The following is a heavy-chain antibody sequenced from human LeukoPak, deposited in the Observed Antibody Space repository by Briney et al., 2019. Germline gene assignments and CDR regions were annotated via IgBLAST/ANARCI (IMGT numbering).Heavy chain of an antibody. Sequence: PSETLSLTCTVSGGSISSYYWSWIRQPAGKGLEWIGRIYTSGSTNYNPSLKSRVTMSVDTSKNQFALKLSCVNAADTAVYYCARGGDWDCSSTSCYPPGWFDPWGQGTLVTVSS. J-gene: IGHJ5*02. CDR2: IYTSGST. V-gene: IGHV4-4*07. CDR3: ARGGDWDCSSTSCYPPGWFDP. D-gene: IGHD2-2*01. CDR1: GGSISSYY.